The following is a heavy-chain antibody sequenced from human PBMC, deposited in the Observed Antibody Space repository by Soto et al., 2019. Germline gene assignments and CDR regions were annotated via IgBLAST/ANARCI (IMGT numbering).Heavy chain of an antibody. V-gene: IGHV4-59*01. CDR3: ARGRPRDGYNSGHTDSDI. J-gene: IGHJ3*02. CDR1: GGTSGDDG. D-gene: IGHD5-12*01. Sequence: PSVILSLTYTVAGGTSGDDGWSWIRPHPGKGLEWIGYIYYRGNTNYNTSLKSRVTISVDTSKSQFSLRLSSVTAADTAVYYCARGRPRDGYNSGHTDSDILIQGTMVTVSS. CDR2: IYYRGNT.